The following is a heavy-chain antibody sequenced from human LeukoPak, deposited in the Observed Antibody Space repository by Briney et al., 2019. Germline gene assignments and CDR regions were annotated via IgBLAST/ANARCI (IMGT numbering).Heavy chain of an antibody. CDR1: GYTFTDYY. CDR2: VDPNSGGT. V-gene: IGHV1-2*02. CDR3: ARDHSGYDFGY. D-gene: IGHD5-12*01. Sequence: ASVKVSCKASGYTFTDYYLHWVRQTPGQGLEWMGCVDPNSGGTNYAQKFQGRVTMTRDTSISTAYMELSRLRSDDTAVYYCARDHSGYDFGYWGQGTLVTVSS. J-gene: IGHJ4*02.